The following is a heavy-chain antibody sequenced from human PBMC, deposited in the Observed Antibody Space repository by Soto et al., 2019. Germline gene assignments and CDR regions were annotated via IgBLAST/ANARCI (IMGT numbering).Heavy chain of an antibody. Sequence: QVQLVESGGGVVQPGRSLRLSCAASGFTFSSYGMHWVRQAPGKGLEWVAVISYDGSNKYYADSVKGRFTISRDNSKNTLYLQMNSLRAEDTAVYYCASPPSSGWLYFDYWGQGTLVTVSS. CDR2: ISYDGSNK. J-gene: IGHJ4*02. D-gene: IGHD6-19*01. CDR3: ASPPSSGWLYFDY. CDR1: GFTFSSYG. V-gene: IGHV3-30*03.